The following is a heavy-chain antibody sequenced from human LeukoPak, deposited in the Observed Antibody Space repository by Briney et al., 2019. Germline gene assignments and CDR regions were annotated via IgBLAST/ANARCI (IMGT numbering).Heavy chain of an antibody. Sequence: GGSLRLSCAASGFTFSNYAMHWVRQAPGRGLEWVAVISQDGSNEYYADSLKGRFTISRDNSKNTLYLQMNSLRVEDTAVYYCARAGAKGRRQESDWDFDYWGQGTLVTVSS. CDR1: GFTFSNYA. CDR3: ARAGAKGRRQESDWDFDY. CDR2: ISQDGSNE. D-gene: IGHD4/OR15-4a*01. V-gene: IGHV3-30-3*01. J-gene: IGHJ4*02.